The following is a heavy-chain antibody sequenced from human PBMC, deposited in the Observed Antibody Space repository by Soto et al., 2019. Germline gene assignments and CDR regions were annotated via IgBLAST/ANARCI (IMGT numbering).Heavy chain of an antibody. CDR3: ARAGRAGAVAATDGIDY. D-gene: IGHD2-15*01. V-gene: IGHV4-34*01. J-gene: IGHJ4*02. CDR1: GGSFSGYY. CDR2: INHSGST. Sequence: QVQLQQWGAGLLKPSETLSLTCAVYGGSFSGYYWSWIRQPPGKGLEWIGEINHSGSTNYNPSLKSRVTISVDTSKNQFSLKLSSVTAADTAVYYCARAGRAGAVAATDGIDYWGQGTLVTVSS.